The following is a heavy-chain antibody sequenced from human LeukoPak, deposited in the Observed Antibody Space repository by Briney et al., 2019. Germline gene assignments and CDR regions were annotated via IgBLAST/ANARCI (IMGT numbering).Heavy chain of an antibody. Sequence: KVSFXASGXXFTSYGISWVRQAPGQGLEWMGWISAYNGNTNYAQKLQGRVTMTTDTSTSTAYMELRSLRSDDTAVYYCARDSRGSRIQEFWGQGTLVTVSS. D-gene: IGHD3-16*01. CDR2: ISAYNGNT. CDR1: GXXFTSYG. CDR3: ARDSRGSRIQEF. J-gene: IGHJ4*02. V-gene: IGHV1-18*01.